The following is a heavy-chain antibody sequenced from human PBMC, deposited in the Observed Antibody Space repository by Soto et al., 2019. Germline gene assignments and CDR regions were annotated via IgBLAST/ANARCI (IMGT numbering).Heavy chain of an antibody. CDR3: AKDISREYYYYYMDV. CDR1: GFTVSSKY. J-gene: IGHJ6*03. Sequence: GGSLRLSCAASGFTVSSKYMSWVRQAPGKGLEWVSLIQSGGPTYYADSVKGRFTISRDTSENTLHLQMNSLRAEDTALYYCAKDISREYYYYYMDVWGKGTTVTVS. V-gene: IGHV3-53*05. CDR2: IQSGGPT. D-gene: IGHD1-20*01.